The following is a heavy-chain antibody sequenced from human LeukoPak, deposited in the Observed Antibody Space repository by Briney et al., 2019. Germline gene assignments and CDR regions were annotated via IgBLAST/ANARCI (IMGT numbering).Heavy chain of an antibody. CDR3: ARARIAAAGTFNYYYYYMDV. V-gene: IGHV3-11*04. Sequence: GGSLRLSCAASGFTFSDYYMSWIRQAPGKGLEWVSYISSSGSTIYYADSVKGRFTISRDNAKNSLYLQMNSLRAEDTAVYYCARARIAAAGTFNYYYYYMDVWGKGTTVTVPS. J-gene: IGHJ6*03. CDR1: GFTFSDYY. CDR2: ISSSGSTI. D-gene: IGHD6-13*01.